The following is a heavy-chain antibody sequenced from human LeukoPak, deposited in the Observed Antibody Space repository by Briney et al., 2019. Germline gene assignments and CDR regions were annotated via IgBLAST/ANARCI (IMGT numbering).Heavy chain of an antibody. D-gene: IGHD3-10*01. J-gene: IGHJ4*02. CDR1: GFTVSNNY. CDR3: AKGRGYYGSGSYIAPDY. V-gene: IGHV3-53*05. CDR2: IYSGRST. Sequence: GGSLRLSCAASGFTVSNNYMNWVRQAPGKGLEWVSLIYSGRSTHYADSVKGRFTISRDNSKNSLYLQMNSLRAEDTALYYCAKGRGYYGSGSYIAPDYWGQGTLVTVSS.